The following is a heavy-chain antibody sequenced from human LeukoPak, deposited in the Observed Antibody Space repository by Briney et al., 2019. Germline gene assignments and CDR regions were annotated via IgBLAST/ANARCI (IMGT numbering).Heavy chain of an antibody. D-gene: IGHD3-22*01. V-gene: IGHV3-53*01. Sequence: PGGSLRLSCAASGFTVSSNYMSWVRQAPGKGLEWVSVIYSGGSTYYADSVKGRLTISRDNSKNTLYLQMNSLRAEDTAVYYCARDSDSSGYSMSWGQGTLVTVSS. CDR1: GFTVSSNY. CDR2: IYSGGST. CDR3: ARDSDSSGYSMS. J-gene: IGHJ5*02.